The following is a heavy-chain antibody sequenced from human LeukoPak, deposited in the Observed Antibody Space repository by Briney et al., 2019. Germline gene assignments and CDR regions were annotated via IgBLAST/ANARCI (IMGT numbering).Heavy chain of an antibody. CDR3: ARVIDSSGYYYQYYFDY. CDR1: GCTFISYA. J-gene: IGHJ4*02. D-gene: IGHD3-22*01. CDR2: IIPIFGTA. Sequence: GSSVKVSCKASGCTFISYAISWVRQAPGQGREWMGGIIPIFGTANYAQKFQGRVTITADKSTSTAYMELSSMRSEDTAVYYCARVIDSSGYYYQYYFDYWGQGALVTVSS. V-gene: IGHV1-69*06.